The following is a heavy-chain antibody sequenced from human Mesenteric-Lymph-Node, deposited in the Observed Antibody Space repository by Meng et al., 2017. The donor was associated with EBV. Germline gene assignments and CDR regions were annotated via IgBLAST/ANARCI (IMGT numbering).Heavy chain of an antibody. Sequence: QVQLQQWGAGLLKPSESLSLTCAVYGGSFSGDYWTWIRQPPGKGLEWIGEILRTGGTTYSPSLKSRVTISIDTSKNQFSLKVRSVTAPDTAVYYCARRKSGWNRYYLDHWGQGALVTVSS. V-gene: IGHV4-34*12. J-gene: IGHJ4*02. CDR1: GGSFSGDY. CDR2: ILRTGGT. D-gene: IGHD3-22*01. CDR3: ARRKSGWNRYYLDH.